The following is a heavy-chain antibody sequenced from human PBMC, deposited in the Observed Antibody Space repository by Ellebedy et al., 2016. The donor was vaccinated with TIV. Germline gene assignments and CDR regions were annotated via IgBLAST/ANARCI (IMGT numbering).Heavy chain of an antibody. CDR2: ISWNGGSI. J-gene: IGHJ4*02. Sequence: PGGSLRLSCAASGFTYNIYGMHWVRQAPGKGLEWVSGISWNGGSIGYADSVKGRFTISRDNAKNSLYLQMDSLRAEDMAVYYCAKDLSESEWELGFDYWGQGTLVTVSS. D-gene: IGHD1-26*01. CDR1: GFTYNIYG. V-gene: IGHV3-9*03. CDR3: AKDLSESEWELGFDY.